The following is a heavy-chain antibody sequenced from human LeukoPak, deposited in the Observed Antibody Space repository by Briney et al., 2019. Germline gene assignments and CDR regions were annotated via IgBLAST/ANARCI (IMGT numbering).Heavy chain of an antibody. Sequence: PGRSLRLSCAASGFTFSSYGMHWVRQAPGKGLEWVAVIWYDGSNKYYADSVKGRFTISRDNSKNTLYLQMNSLRAEDTAVYYCARVGIAAAGYFDYWGQGTLVTVSS. CDR3: ARVGIAAAGYFDY. CDR2: IWYDGSNK. J-gene: IGHJ4*02. CDR1: GFTFSSYG. V-gene: IGHV3-33*01. D-gene: IGHD6-13*01.